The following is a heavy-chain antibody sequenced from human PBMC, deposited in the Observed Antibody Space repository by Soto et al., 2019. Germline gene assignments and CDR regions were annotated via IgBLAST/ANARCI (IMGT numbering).Heavy chain of an antibody. J-gene: IGHJ2*01. CDR2: KKQEGNEK. D-gene: IGHD4-17*01. CDR1: GFTFSSYW. Sequence: GGSLRLSCAASGFTFSSYWMSWVRQAPGKGLEGGANKKQEGNEKYYVDSVKGRFTISRDNAKNSLYLQMNSLRAEDTAVYYCARVPVVPVTYFDLWGRGTLVTVSS. V-gene: IGHV3-7*01. CDR3: ARVPVVPVTYFDL.